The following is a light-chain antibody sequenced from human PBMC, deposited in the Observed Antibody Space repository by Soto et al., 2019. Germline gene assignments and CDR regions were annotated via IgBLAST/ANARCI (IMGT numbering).Light chain of an antibody. CDR1: SSDVGGYDR. Sequence: QSALTQPPSASGSPGQSVTISCTGTSSDVGGYDRVSWFQQHPGKAPKLIIYYVSQRPSGVPDRFSGSKSGNTASLTVSGLQAEDEADYYCSSHAGGHTWVFGGGTKLTVL. J-gene: IGLJ3*02. V-gene: IGLV2-8*01. CDR3: SSHAGGHTWV. CDR2: YVS.